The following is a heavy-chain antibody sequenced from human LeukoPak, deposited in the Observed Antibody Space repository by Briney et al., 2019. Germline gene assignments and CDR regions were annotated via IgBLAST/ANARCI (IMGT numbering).Heavy chain of an antibody. CDR1: GFTFSSYS. D-gene: IGHD2-2*01. Sequence: KSAGSLRRSCAASGFTFSSYSMKWVRQAQGKGLGWVSSISSSSGYIYYAESVRGRFTISKENAKNSLYEQMNRLRAEDTTVYYCAREYCSSISCLDYYYYMDVWGKGTTVTVSS. CDR3: AREYCSSISCLDYYYYMDV. V-gene: IGHV3-21*01. CDR2: ISSSSGYI. J-gene: IGHJ6*03.